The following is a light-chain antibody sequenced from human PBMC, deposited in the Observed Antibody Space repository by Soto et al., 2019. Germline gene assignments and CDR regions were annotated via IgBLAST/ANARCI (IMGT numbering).Light chain of an antibody. V-gene: IGLV1-47*01. Sequence: QSVLTQPPSASGTPGQRVTISCSGSSSNIGNNYVFWYQHLPGTAPKLLIYRHNRRPSGVPDRFSGSKSGTAASLAISGLRSEDEGNYYWAAWDDSLSGVVFGGGTKLTVL. CDR3: AAWDDSLSGVV. J-gene: IGLJ2*01. CDR2: RHN. CDR1: SSNIGNNY.